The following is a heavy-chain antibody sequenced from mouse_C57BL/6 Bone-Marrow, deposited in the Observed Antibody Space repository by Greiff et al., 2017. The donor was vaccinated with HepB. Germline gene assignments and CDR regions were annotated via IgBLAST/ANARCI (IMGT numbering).Heavy chain of an antibody. D-gene: IGHD2-4*01. J-gene: IGHJ3*01. V-gene: IGHV6-3*01. CDR3: TNFPRMNYDGGAWFAY. Sequence: EVMLVESGGGLVQPGGSMKLSCVASGFTFSNYWMNWVRQSPEKGLEWVAQIRLKSDNYATHYAESVKGKFTISRDDSKSSVYLQMNNLRAEDTGIYYCTNFPRMNYDGGAWFAYWGQGTLVTVSA. CDR2: IRLKSDNYAT. CDR1: GFTFSNYW.